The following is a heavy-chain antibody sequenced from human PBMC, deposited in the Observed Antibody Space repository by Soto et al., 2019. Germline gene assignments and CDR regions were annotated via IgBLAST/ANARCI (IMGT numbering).Heavy chain of an antibody. V-gene: IGHV3-73*01. CDR2: IRSKANTYAT. D-gene: IGHD2-8*02. Sequence: GGSLRLSCAASGFTFSGSAMHWVRQASGRGLEWVGRIRSKANTYATAYAASLKGRFTISRDDSENTAYLQMNSLKTEDKAVYYCATYYAGGADYYRMDVWGRGTTVTVSS. CDR3: ATYYAGGADYYRMDV. J-gene: IGHJ6*02. CDR1: GFTFSGSA.